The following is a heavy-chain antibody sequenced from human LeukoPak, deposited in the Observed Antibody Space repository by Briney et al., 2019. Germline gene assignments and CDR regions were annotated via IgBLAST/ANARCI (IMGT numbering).Heavy chain of an antibody. Sequence: ASVKVSCKASGGTFSSYAISWVRQAPGQGLEWMGGIIPIFGTANYAQKFQGRVTITADKSTSTAYMELSSLRSEDTAVYYCARGHWRGLSTPPWDYWGQGTLVTVSS. CDR3: ARGHWRGLSTPPWDY. D-gene: IGHD3-16*01. CDR2: IIPIFGTA. J-gene: IGHJ4*02. CDR1: GGTFSSYA. V-gene: IGHV1-69*06.